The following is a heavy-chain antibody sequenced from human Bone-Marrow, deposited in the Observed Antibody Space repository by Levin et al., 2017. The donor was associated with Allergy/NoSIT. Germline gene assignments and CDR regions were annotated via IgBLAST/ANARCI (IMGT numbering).Heavy chain of an antibody. CDR2: LSYDEKNK. CDR3: ARGYSGYYFDF. J-gene: IGHJ4*02. CDR1: TFTFTSYN. V-gene: IGHV3-30*04. D-gene: IGHD5-12*01. Sequence: GGSLRLSCAASTFTFTSYNMHWVRQAPGKGLEWVALLSYDEKNKYYADSVRGRFTISRDTSKNTLYLEMNSLRPEDTALYYCARGYSGYYFDFWGQGTLVSVSS.